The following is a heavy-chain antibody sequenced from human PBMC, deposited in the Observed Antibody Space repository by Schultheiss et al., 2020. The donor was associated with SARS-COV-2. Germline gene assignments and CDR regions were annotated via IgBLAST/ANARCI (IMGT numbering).Heavy chain of an antibody. Sequence: GESLKISCAASGFTFSSYAMSWVRQAPGKGLEWVSVISGSNGSTYYADSVKGRFTISRDNSKNTLYLQMNSLRAEDTAVYYCARGPPELFETTTRGMDVWGQGTTVTVSS. CDR1: GFTFSSYA. J-gene: IGHJ6*02. D-gene: IGHD4-17*01. CDR2: ISGSNGST. V-gene: IGHV3-23*01. CDR3: ARGPPELFETTTRGMDV.